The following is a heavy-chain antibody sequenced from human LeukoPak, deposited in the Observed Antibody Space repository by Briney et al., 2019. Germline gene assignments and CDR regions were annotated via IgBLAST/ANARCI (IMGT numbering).Heavy chain of an antibody. V-gene: IGHV4-59*11. J-gene: IGHJ4*02. D-gene: IGHD3-16*01. CDR3: ARGRIGGPKAPFDY. CDR1: GGSLSNHY. Sequence: SETLSLTCTVSGGSLSNHYWSWIRQPPGKGLEWIGHIYDSGSTTYNPSLRSRVTMSVDTSKNQFSLNLSSVTAADTAVYYCARGRIGGPKAPFDYWGQGTLVTVSS. CDR2: IYDSGST.